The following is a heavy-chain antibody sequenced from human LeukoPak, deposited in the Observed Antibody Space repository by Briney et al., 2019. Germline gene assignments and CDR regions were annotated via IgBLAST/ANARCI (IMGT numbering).Heavy chain of an antibody. CDR1: GGSISSYY. D-gene: IGHD5-18*01. CDR3: ARYTAMVAFHAHGFDI. Sequence: SETLSLTCSVSGGSISSYYWSWIRQPPGKGLEWIGYIYYSGSTNYNPSLKSRVTISVDTSKNQFSLKLSSVTAADTAVYYCARYTAMVAFHAHGFDIWGQGTMVTVSS. V-gene: IGHV4-59*01. J-gene: IGHJ3*02. CDR2: IYYSGST.